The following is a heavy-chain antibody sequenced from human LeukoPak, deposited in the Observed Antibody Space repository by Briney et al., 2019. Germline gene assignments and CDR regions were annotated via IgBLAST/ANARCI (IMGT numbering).Heavy chain of an antibody. V-gene: IGHV4-4*07. J-gene: IGHJ4*02. D-gene: IGHD4-17*01. Sequence: SETLSLTCTVSGGSISSYYWSWLRQPAGKGLEWIGRIYTSGSTNYNPSLKSRVTISVDTSKNQFSLKLSSVTAADTAVYYCARDLNYGDYGDSDYWGQGTLVTVSS. CDR2: IYTSGST. CDR1: GGSISSYY. CDR3: ARDLNYGDYGDSDY.